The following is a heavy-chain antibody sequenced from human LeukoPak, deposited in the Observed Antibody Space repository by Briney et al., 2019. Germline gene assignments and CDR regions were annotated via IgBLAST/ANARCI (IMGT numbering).Heavy chain of an antibody. CDR3: AREWLVRGTYYFDY. CDR1: GYTFTSYY. J-gene: IGHJ4*02. CDR2: INPSGGST. D-gene: IGHD6-19*01. Sequence: PLASVKVSCKASGYTFTSYYMHWVRQAPGQGLEWMGIINPSGGSTSYAQTFQGRVTMTRNMSKSTVYMELSSLRSEDTAVYYCAREWLVRGTYYFDYWGQGTLVTVSS. V-gene: IGHV1-46*01.